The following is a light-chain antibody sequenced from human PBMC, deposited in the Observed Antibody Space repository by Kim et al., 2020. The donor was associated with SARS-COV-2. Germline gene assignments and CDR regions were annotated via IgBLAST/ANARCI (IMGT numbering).Light chain of an antibody. CDR3: NSRDSSGNLV. J-gene: IGLJ3*02. CDR1: SLRSYY. Sequence: VALGQTGRSTCQGDSLRSYYASWYQQKPGQAPVLVIYGKNNRPSGIPDRFSGSSSGNTASLTITGAQAEDEADYYCNSRDSSGNLVFGGGTQLTVL. CDR2: GKN. V-gene: IGLV3-19*01.